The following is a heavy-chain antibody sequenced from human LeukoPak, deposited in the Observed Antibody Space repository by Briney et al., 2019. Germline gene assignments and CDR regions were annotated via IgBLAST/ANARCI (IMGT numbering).Heavy chain of an antibody. Sequence: PSETLSLTCAVYGGSFSGYYWSWIRQPPGKGLDWIGEINHSGSTNYNPSLKSRVTISVDTSKNQFSLKLSSVTAADTAVYYCARDRGGSARHGFDAFDIWGQGTMVTVSS. J-gene: IGHJ3*02. CDR1: GGSFSGYY. CDR3: ARDRGGSARHGFDAFDI. V-gene: IGHV4-34*01. D-gene: IGHD3-10*01. CDR2: INHSGST.